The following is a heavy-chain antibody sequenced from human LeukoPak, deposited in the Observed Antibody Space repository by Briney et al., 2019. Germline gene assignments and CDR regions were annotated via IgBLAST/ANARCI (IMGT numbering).Heavy chain of an antibody. CDR1: GFTFSSYA. Sequence: PGGSLRLSCAASGFTFSSYAMSWVRQAPGKGLEWVSAISGSGGSTYYADSVKGRFTISRDNAKNSLYLQMNSLRAEDTAVYYCARDLDSTGRDYYYGMDVWGQGTTVTVSS. CDR2: ISGSGGST. J-gene: IGHJ6*02. D-gene: IGHD6-25*01. CDR3: ARDLDSTGRDYYYGMDV. V-gene: IGHV3-23*01.